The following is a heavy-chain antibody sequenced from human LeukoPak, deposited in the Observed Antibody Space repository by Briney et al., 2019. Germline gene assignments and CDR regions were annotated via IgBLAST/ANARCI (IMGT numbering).Heavy chain of an antibody. V-gene: IGHV1-69*13. CDR2: INPIFGTA. CDR1: LGTFSSYA. CDR3: ARGGLTRYYYGTRGYYHAFDI. Sequence: SVNVSCKASLGTFSSYAISWVRQAPGQGLEWMGGINPIFGTANYAQKLQGRVTITADESTSTAYMELSSLRSEDTAVYYCARGGLTRYYYGTRGYYHAFDIWGQGTMVTVSS. D-gene: IGHD3-22*01. J-gene: IGHJ3*02.